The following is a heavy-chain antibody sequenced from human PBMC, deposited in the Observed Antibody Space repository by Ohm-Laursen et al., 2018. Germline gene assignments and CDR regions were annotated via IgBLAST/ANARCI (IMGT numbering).Heavy chain of an antibody. CDR3: ARDGMGRYSYAFDI. CDR1: GFTFSSYA. J-gene: IGHJ3*02. D-gene: IGHD5-18*01. CDR2: ISGSGGST. Sequence: SLRLSCAASGFTFSSYAMSWVRQAPGKGLEWVSAISGSGGSTYYADSVKGRFTISRDNSKNTLYLQMNSLRAGDTAVYYCARDGMGRYSYAFDIWGQGTLVTVSS. V-gene: IGHV3-23*01.